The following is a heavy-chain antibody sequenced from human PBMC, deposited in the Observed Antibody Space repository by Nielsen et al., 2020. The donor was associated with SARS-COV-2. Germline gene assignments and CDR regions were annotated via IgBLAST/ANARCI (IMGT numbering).Heavy chain of an antibody. V-gene: IGHV4-31*03. CDR2: IYYSGST. CDR1: GGSISSGGYY. D-gene: IGHD6-19*01. CDR3: ARGNRYSSGWLDI. J-gene: IGHJ3*02. Sequence: SETLSLTCTVSGGSISSGGYYWSWIRQHPGKGLEWIGYIYYSGSTYYNPSLKSRVTISVDTSKNQFSLKLSSVTAADTAVYYCARGNRYSSGWLDIWGQGTMVTVSS.